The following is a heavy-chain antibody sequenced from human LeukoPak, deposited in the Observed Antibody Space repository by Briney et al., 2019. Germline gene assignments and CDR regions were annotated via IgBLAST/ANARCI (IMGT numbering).Heavy chain of an antibody. CDR1: GGTFSSYA. D-gene: IGHD3-10*01. J-gene: IGHJ4*02. CDR2: INPDSGGT. Sequence: EASVKVSCKASGGTFSSYAISWVRQAPGQGLEWMGWINPDSGGTNFAQRFQGRATLTRDTSISTAYMELSRLTSDDTAVYYCARDAISRGIIDYWGQGTLVTVSS. V-gene: IGHV1-2*02. CDR3: ARDAISRGIIDY.